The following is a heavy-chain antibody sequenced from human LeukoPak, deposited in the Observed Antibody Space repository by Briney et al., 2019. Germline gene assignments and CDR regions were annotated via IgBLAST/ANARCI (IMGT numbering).Heavy chain of an antibody. V-gene: IGHV3-23*01. Sequence: GGSLRLSCAASGFTFSSYAMSWVRQAPGKGLEWVSAISGSGGSTYYADSVKGRFTISRDNSKNTLYLQMNGLRAEDTAVYYCAKDYYDSSGPPSGLDYWGQGTLVTVSS. D-gene: IGHD3-22*01. CDR3: AKDYYDSSGPPSGLDY. J-gene: IGHJ4*02. CDR2: ISGSGGST. CDR1: GFTFSSYA.